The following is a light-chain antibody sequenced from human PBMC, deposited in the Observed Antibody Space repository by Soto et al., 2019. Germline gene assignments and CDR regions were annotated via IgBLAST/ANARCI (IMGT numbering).Light chain of an antibody. CDR3: QQYNNWWT. CDR1: QSVSNN. J-gene: IGKJ1*01. V-gene: IGKV3-15*01. CDR2: GAS. Sequence: EIVMTQSPATLSVSPGERATLSCRASQSVSNNLAWYQKKPGQAPRLLIYGASTRATGIPARFSGSGSGTEFTLTISNLQSEDFAFYYCQQYNNWWTFGQGTRVDIK.